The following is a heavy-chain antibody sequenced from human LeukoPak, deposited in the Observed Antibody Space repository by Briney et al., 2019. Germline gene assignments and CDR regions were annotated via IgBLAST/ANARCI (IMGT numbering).Heavy chain of an antibody. V-gene: IGHV3-21*01. CDR3: ARAPPLVGAVPWVDY. J-gene: IGHJ4*02. Sequence: GGSLRLSCAASGFTFSTYSMNWVRQTPGKGLKWVSAIISSSRYICYAASVKGRFTIPIDNAKNSLYLQMNSLIADDTAVYHCARAPPLVGAVPWVDYWGQGTLVTVSS. CDR1: GFTFSTYS. CDR2: IISSSRYI. D-gene: IGHD1-26*01.